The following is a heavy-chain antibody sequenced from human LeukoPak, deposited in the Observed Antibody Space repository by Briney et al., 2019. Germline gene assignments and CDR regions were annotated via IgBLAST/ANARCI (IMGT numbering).Heavy chain of an antibody. CDR1: GYTFTGYY. Sequence: ASVKVSCEASGYTFTGYYMHWVRQAPGQGLEWMGWINPNSGGTNYAQKFQGRVTMTRDTSISTAYMELSRLRSDDTAVYYCAGNIVVVPAARSRFDPWGQGTLVTVSS. CDR2: INPNSGGT. CDR3: AGNIVVVPAARSRFDP. D-gene: IGHD2-2*01. V-gene: IGHV1-2*02. J-gene: IGHJ5*02.